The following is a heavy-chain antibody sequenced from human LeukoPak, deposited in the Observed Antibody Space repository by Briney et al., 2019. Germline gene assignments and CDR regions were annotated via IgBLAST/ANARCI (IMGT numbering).Heavy chain of an antibody. CDR1: GGSFNSYG. V-gene: IGHV1-69*04. CDR2: IIPILDMS. D-gene: IGHD5-24*01. J-gene: IGHJ6*02. CDR3: ARDGGWLQTQNHYYYHGMDV. Sequence: ASVKCCCKASGGSFNSYGITWLRQAAGYCLESLGRIIPILDMSNYAQKFQGRVTITADKSTRTAYMEVSSLRSEDTAMYYCARDGGWLQTQNHYYYHGMDVWGQGTTVTVSS.